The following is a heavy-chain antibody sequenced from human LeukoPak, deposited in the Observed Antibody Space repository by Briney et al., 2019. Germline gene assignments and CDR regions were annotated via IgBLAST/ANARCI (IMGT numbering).Heavy chain of an antibody. CDR1: VFTFRKYV. CDR3: VRDEAYYDDGGDYPH. CDR2: LSNNGGNT. V-gene: IGHV3-64D*09. J-gene: IGHJ4*02. D-gene: IGHD3-22*01. Sequence: PGGSLRLSCSASVFTFRKYVMHCVRQAPGKGLEDVSTLSNNGGNTYYADSVKGRFTISRDNSKNTVYLQMSSLRAEDTAVYYCVRDEAYYDDGGDYPHWGQGTLVTVSS.